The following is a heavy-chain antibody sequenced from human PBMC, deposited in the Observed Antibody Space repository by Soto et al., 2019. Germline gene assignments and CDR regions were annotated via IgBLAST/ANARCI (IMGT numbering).Heavy chain of an antibody. Sequence: ASVKVSCKASGYTFTSYAMHWVRQAPGQRLEWMGWINAGNGNTKYSQKFQGRVTITRDTSATTAYMELSRLTSEDTAVYYCASGNNWNDFMYFDYWGQGTLVTVSS. CDR3: ASGNNWNDFMYFDY. D-gene: IGHD1-1*01. CDR2: INAGNGNT. J-gene: IGHJ4*02. CDR1: GYTFTSYA. V-gene: IGHV1-3*01.